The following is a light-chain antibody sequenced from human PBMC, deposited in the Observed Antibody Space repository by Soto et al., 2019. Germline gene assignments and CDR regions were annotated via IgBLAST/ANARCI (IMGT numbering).Light chain of an antibody. Sequence: EIVLTQSPVTLSLSPGERATLSCRASQNVNTFLAWYQQKPGQAPRVLISEASNRATGIPVRFSGSGSGTDFTLTISSLEPEDFAVYYCQQRSNWPPMYTFGQGTKLEIK. CDR2: EAS. CDR3: QQRSNWPPMYT. V-gene: IGKV3-11*01. J-gene: IGKJ2*01. CDR1: QNVNTF.